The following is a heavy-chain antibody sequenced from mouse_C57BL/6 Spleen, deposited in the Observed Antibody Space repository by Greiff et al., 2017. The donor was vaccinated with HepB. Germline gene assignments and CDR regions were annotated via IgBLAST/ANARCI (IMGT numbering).Heavy chain of an antibody. CDR2: INPSSGYT. J-gene: IGHJ2*01. CDR1: GYTFTSYT. D-gene: IGHD2-2*01. CDR3: ARSYGYDYYFDY. Sequence: QVQLQQSGAELARPGASVKMSCKASGYTFTSYTMHWVKQRPGQGLEWIGYINPSSGYTKYNQKFKDKATLTADKSSSTAYMQLSSLTSEDSAVYYCARSYGYDYYFDYWGQGTTLTVSS. V-gene: IGHV1-4*01.